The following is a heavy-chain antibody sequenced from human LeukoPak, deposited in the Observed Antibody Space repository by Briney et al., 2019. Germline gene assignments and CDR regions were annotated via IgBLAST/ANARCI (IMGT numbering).Heavy chain of an antibody. CDR3: ARNDGDFCSGGSCYVRWFDP. Sequence: ASVKVSCKASGYTLTGYYMHWVRQAPGQGLEWMGWINPNSGGTNYAQKFQGRVTMTRDTSISTAYMELSRLRSDDTAVYYCARNDGDFCSGGSCYVRWFDPWGQGTLVTVSS. V-gene: IGHV1-2*02. D-gene: IGHD2-15*01. J-gene: IGHJ5*02. CDR2: INPNSGGT. CDR1: GYTLTGYY.